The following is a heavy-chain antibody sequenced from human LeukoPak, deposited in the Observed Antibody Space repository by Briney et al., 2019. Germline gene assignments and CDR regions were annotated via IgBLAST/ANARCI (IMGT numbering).Heavy chain of an antibody. J-gene: IGHJ4*02. Sequence: SETLSLTCTVSGGSISSNSYYWGWIRQPPGKGLEWIGNIYYNGGTYNNPSLKSRVTISVDTSKNQFSLKLNSVTATDTAVYYCAREVAGTPWIDHWGQGTLVTVSS. V-gene: IGHV4-39*02. CDR2: IYYNGGT. D-gene: IGHD6-19*01. CDR3: AREVAGTPWIDH. CDR1: GGSISSNSYY.